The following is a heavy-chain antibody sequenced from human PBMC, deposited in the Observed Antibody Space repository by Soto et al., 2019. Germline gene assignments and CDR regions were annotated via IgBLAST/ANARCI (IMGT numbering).Heavy chain of an antibody. V-gene: IGHV4-39*01. CDR3: ARHTPAISISDH. J-gene: IGHJ4*02. Sequence: QLQLQESGPGLVKPSETLSLTCTVSGGSISSSSYYWGWIRQPPGKGLEWIESIYYSGSTYYNPSRKSRVTISVDTSKTQFDLKLSSVTAADTAVYYCARHTPAISISDHWGQGTLVTVSS. D-gene: IGHD2-15*01. CDR1: GGSISSSSYY. CDR2: IYYSGST.